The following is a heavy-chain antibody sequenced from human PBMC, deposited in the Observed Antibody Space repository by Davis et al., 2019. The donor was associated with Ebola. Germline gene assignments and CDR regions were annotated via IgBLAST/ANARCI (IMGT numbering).Heavy chain of an antibody. V-gene: IGHV3-7*03. J-gene: IGHJ5*02. CDR3: AREAVWRFDP. CDR1: GFSFSSHW. D-gene: IGHD3-16*01. CDR2: IRQDESEK. Sequence: PGGSLRLSCAASGFSFSSHWMSWVRQAPGKGLEWVANIRQDESEKHYVDSVKGRFTISRDNAKNSLYLQMNSLRAEDTAVYYCAREAVWRFDPWGQGTLVTVSS.